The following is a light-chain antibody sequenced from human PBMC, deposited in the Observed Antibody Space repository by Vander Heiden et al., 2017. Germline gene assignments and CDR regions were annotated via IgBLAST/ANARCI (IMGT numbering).Light chain of an antibody. CDR3: TSYAGSNNVV. CDR1: SSEVGGYNY. CDR2: EVR. J-gene: IGLJ2*01. V-gene: IGLV2-8*01. Sequence: QSPLPQPPSAPGSPRRYVTFSCPGTSSEVGGYNYVSWYQQQPGKAPKLMIYEVRKRHSGVPDRFAGAKSVNTASLTVSGLQAEDEAEYYGTSYAGSNNVVFGGGTKLTVL.